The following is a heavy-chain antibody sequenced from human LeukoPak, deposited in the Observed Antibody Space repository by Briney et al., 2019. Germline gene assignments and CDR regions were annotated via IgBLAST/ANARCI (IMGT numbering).Heavy chain of an antibody. D-gene: IGHD3-3*01. V-gene: IGHV3-23*01. CDR2: ISGSSGHT. J-gene: IGHJ4*02. Sequence: GGSLRLSCAASGLTFSSYAISWVRQAPGKGLEWVSAISGSSGHTYYADSVKGRFTISRDNSKSTLYLQMNSLRAEDTAVYYCAKVGFSEMEWLLYSDHWGQGTLVTVSS. CDR1: GLTFSSYA. CDR3: AKVGFSEMEWLLYSDH.